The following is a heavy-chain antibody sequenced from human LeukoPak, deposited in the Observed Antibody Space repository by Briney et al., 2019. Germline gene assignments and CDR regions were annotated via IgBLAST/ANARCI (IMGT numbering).Heavy chain of an antibody. CDR2: ISGSGGST. Sequence: GGSLRLSCAASGFTFSSYAMSWVRQAPGKGLEWVSAISGSGGSTYYADSVKGRFTISRDNAKNSLYLQMNSLRAEDTAVYYCARDRFYDILTGYYSYGVWGQGTLVTVSS. D-gene: IGHD3-9*01. J-gene: IGHJ4*02. CDR3: ARDRFYDILTGYYSYGV. CDR1: GFTFSSYA. V-gene: IGHV3-23*01.